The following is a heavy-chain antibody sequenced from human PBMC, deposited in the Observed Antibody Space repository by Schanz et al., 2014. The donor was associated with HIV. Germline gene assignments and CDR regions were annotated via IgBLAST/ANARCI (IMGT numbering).Heavy chain of an antibody. D-gene: IGHD3-22*01. J-gene: IGHJ6*02. CDR1: GFTFSSYA. CDR3: AKDRNYYESKYRGKGNYYYYYGMDV. Sequence: QVHLVESGGGVVRPGRSLRLSCAASGFTFSSYAMTWVRQAPGKGLEWVAVISYDGTKKHYADSVKGRFTISRDNSKNSLSLLIKSLRAEDAAVYYCAKDRNYYESKYRGKGNYYYYYGMDVWGQGTTVTVSS. V-gene: IGHV3-30*18. CDR2: ISYDGTKK.